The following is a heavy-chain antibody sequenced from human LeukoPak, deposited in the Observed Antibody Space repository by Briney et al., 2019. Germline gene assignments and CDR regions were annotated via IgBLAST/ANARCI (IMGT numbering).Heavy chain of an antibody. D-gene: IGHD3-10*01. V-gene: IGHV3-23*01. CDR3: AKGINYYGSGSYIYYYYGMDV. CDR2: VSDSGGTT. Sequence: GGSLRLSCAASGFSFSSYAMSWVRQAPGKGLEWVSAVSDSGGTTYYADPVKGRFTISRDNSKSTLYLQMNSLRAEDTAVYYCAKGINYYGSGSYIYYYYGMDVWGQGTTVTVSS. CDR1: GFSFSSYA. J-gene: IGHJ6*02.